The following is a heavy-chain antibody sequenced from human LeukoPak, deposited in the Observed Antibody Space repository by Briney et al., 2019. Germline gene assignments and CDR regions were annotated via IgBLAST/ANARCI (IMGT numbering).Heavy chain of an antibody. CDR1: GGSISSYY. J-gene: IGHJ6*02. V-gene: IGHV4-59*01. D-gene: IGHD2-2*01. Sequence: SETLSLTCTVSGGSISSYYWSWIRQPPGKGLEWIGYIYYGGSTNYNPSLKSRVTISVDTSKNQFSLKLSSVTAADTAVYYCARGTGYCSSTSCYHGYYYFYYGMDVWGQGTTVTVSS. CDR3: ARGTGYCSSTSCYHGYYYFYYGMDV. CDR2: IYYGGST.